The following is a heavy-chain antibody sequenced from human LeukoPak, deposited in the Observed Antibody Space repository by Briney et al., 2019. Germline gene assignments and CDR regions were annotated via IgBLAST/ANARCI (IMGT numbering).Heavy chain of an antibody. CDR2: ITDDGSST. J-gene: IGHJ4*02. CDR1: GFTLSNYW. Sequence: PGGSLRLSCAASGFTLSNYWMHWVRQVPGKGLVWVSRITDDGSSTGYVDSVKGRLTISRDNAKNTLYLQMNSLRGEDTAVYYCAKGGGIAAAGTTVLFDYWGQGTLVTVSS. CDR3: AKGGGIAAAGTTVLFDY. D-gene: IGHD6-13*01. V-gene: IGHV3-74*01.